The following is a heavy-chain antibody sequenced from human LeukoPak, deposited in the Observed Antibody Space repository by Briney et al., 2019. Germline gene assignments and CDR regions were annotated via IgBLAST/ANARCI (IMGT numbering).Heavy chain of an antibody. Sequence: GSLRLSCAASGFTFSDYVMSWVRQAPGKGLEWVSAISRSGGSTYYADSVKGRFTISRDNSKNTLYLQMNSLRAEDTAVYYCAKLVPRGYSSGLLDYWGQGTLVTVSS. J-gene: IGHJ4*02. CDR1: GFTFSDYV. D-gene: IGHD3-22*01. CDR3: AKLVPRGYSSGLLDY. V-gene: IGHV3-23*01. CDR2: ISRSGGST.